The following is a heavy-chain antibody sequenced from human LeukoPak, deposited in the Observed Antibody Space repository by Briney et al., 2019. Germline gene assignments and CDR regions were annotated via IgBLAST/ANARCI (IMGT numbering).Heavy chain of an antibody. CDR1: GFTVSVNY. V-gene: IGHV3-30*02. CDR2: LRYDASYK. Sequence: GGSLRLSCAASGFTVSVNYMTWVRQAPGKGLEWVGFLRYDASYKYYADSVKGRFSISRDNSKNTLYLQMNSLRADDTAVYYCAKGEIGYCTNGICYYDAFDIWGQGTMVTVSS. D-gene: IGHD2-8*01. CDR3: AKGEIGYCTNGICYYDAFDI. J-gene: IGHJ3*02.